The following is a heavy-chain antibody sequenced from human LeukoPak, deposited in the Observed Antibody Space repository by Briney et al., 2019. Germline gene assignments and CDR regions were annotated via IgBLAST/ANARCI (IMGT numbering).Heavy chain of an antibody. CDR1: GFTFSSYS. CDR2: ISSGSSYI. J-gene: IGHJ4*02. D-gene: IGHD6-6*01. CDR3: ARKRASQGIDY. Sequence: GGSLRLSCAASGFTFSSYSMNWVRQAPGKGLEWVSSISSGSSYIYYADSVKGRFTISRDNAKNSLYLQMNSLRAEDTAVYYCARKRASQGIDYWGQGTLVTVSS. V-gene: IGHV3-21*01.